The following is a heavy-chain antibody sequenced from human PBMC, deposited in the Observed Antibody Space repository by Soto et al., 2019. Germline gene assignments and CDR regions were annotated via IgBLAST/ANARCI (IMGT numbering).Heavy chain of an antibody. V-gene: IGHV3-23*01. J-gene: IGHJ6*03. CDR1: GFTFSSYA. CDR3: ARALEWLLYYYYYMDV. D-gene: IGHD3-3*01. CDR2: ISGSGGST. Sequence: PGGSLRLSCAASGFTFSSYAMSWVRQAPGKGLEWVSAISGSGGSTYYADSVKGRFTISRDNSKNTLYLQMNSLRAEDTAVYYCARALEWLLYYYYYMDVWGKGTTVTVSS.